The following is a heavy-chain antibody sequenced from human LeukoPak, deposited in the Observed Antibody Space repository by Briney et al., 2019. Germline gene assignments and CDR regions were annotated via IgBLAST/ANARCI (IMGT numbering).Heavy chain of an antibody. J-gene: IGHJ4*02. CDR3: ARDESIAALEY. Sequence: GASVKVSCKASGYTFTRYYVQWVRQAPGQWLELMGIINPSGGSTSYAQRFHGRVTMTGDTSTSTVYMELSSLRSEDTAVYYCARDESIAALEYWGQGTLVTVSS. V-gene: IGHV1-46*01. CDR1: GYTFTRYY. CDR2: INPSGGST. D-gene: IGHD6-6*01.